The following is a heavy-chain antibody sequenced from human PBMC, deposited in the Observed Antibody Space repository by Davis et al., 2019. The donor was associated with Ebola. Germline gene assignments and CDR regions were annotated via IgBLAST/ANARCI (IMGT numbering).Heavy chain of an antibody. V-gene: IGHV1-18*01. J-gene: IGHJ4*02. CDR2: INPHNGNT. Sequence: ASVKVSCKASGYTFTSYGISWVRQAPGQGLEWMGWINPHNGNTNYAQNVQGRVTPTTDTSTTTAYMEVGSLRSDDTAVYYCARAQFPTTSDHWGQGTLVTVSS. CDR1: GYTFTSYG. D-gene: IGHD1-1*01. CDR3: ARAQFPTTSDH.